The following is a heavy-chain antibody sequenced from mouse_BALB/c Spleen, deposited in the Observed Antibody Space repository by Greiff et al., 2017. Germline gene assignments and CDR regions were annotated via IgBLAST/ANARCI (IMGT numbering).Heavy chain of an antibody. V-gene: IGHV3-6*02. Sequence: EVKVEESGPGLVKPSQSLSLTCSVTGYSITSGYYWNWIRQFPGNKLEWMGYISYDGSNNYNPSLKNRISITRDTSKNQFFLKLNSVTTEDTATYYCASNWYWYFDVWGAGTTVTVSS. CDR3: ASNWYWYFDV. CDR2: ISYDGSN. J-gene: IGHJ1*01. D-gene: IGHD4-1*02. CDR1: GYSITSGYY.